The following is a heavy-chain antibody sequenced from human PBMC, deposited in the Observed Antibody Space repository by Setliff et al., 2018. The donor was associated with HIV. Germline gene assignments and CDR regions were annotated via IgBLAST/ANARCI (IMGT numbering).Heavy chain of an antibody. V-gene: IGHV4-59*01. CDR1: GGSISSYY. CDR3: ARDSDLDYSSSARWYVDL. CDR2: IYYSGST. D-gene: IGHD6-6*01. J-gene: IGHJ2*01. Sequence: PSETLSLTCTVSGGSISSYYWSWIRQPPGKGLEWIGYIYYSGSTNYNPSLKSRVTISVDTSKNQFSLKLNSVTAADTAVYYCARDSDLDYSSSARWYVDLWGRGTLVTVSS.